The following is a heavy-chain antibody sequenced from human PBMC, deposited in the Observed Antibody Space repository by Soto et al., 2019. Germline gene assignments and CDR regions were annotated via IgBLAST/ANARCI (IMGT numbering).Heavy chain of an antibody. V-gene: IGHV3-21*01. D-gene: IGHD3-3*01. J-gene: IGHJ5*02. CDR2: ISSSSSYI. CDR1: GFTFSSYS. CDR3: ARGPLRFLEWPRWFDP. Sequence: PGGSLRLSCAASGFTFSSYSMNWVRQAPGKGLEWVSSISSSSSYIYYADSVKGRFTISRDNAKNSLYLQMNSLRAEDTAVYYCARGPLRFLEWPRWFDPWGQGTLVTVSS.